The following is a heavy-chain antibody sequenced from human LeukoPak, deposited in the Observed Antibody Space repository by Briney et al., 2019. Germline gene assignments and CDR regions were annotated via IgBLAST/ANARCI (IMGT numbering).Heavy chain of an antibody. Sequence: PGGSLRLSCAVSGFIFGSYAMGWVRQAPGKGLEWVSTISGPGDNTYYADSVKGRFTISRDNSKNTLYLQMNSLRAEDTAIYYCAKEDYYDSRGHIKLDAFDVSSQGTMVTVSS. CDR1: GFIFGSYA. CDR3: AKEDYYDSRGHIKLDAFDV. CDR2: ISGPGDNT. V-gene: IGHV3-23*01. J-gene: IGHJ3*01. D-gene: IGHD3-22*01.